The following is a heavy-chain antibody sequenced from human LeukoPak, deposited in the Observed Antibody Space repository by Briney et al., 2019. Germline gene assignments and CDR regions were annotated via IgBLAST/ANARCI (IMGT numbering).Heavy chain of an antibody. CDR3: ARDTYYYDSSGSRFDY. V-gene: IGHV3-48*01. CDR2: ISSTTSTI. CDR1: GFTFRTYS. J-gene: IGHJ4*02. D-gene: IGHD3-22*01. Sequence: GGSLRLSCAASGFTFRTYSMNWVRQAPGKGLEWVSFISSTTSTIYYADSVKGRFTISRDNAKNSLYLQMNSLRAEDTAVYYCARDTYYYDSSGSRFDYWGQGTLVTVSS.